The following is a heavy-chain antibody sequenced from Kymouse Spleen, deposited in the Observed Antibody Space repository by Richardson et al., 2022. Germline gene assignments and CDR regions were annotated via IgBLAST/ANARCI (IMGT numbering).Heavy chain of an antibody. V-gene: IGHV4-34*01. J-gene: IGHJ6*02. CDR1: GGSFSGYY. CDR2: INHSGST. D-gene: IGHD3-10*01. CDR3: ARGMVRGAGMDV. Sequence: QVQLQQWGAGLLKPSETLSLTCAVYGGSFSGYYWSWIRQPPGKGLEWIGEINHSGSTNYNPSLKSRVTISVDTSKNQFSLKLSSVTAADTAVYYCARGMVRGAGMDVWGQGTTVTVSS.